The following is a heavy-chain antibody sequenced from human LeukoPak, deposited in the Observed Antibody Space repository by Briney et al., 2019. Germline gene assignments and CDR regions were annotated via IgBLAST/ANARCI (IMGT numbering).Heavy chain of an antibody. J-gene: IGHJ4*02. CDR3: AVVVVPAAIYY. CDR2: IYYSGST. D-gene: IGHD2-2*02. CDR1: GGSISSYY. Sequence: PSETLSLTCTVSGGSISSYYWSWIRQPPGKGLEWIGYIYYSGSTNYNPSLKSRVTISVDTFKNQFSLKLSSVTAADTAVYYCAVVVVPAAIYYWGQGTLVTVSS. V-gene: IGHV4-59*01.